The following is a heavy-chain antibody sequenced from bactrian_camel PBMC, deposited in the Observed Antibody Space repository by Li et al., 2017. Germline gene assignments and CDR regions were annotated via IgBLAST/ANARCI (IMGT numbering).Heavy chain of an antibody. D-gene: IGHD6*01. CDR3: GITGGSCADRFRI. J-gene: IGHJ4*01. CDR2: IDTGDGST. V-gene: IGHV3S1*01. CDR1: HLSIDSYC. Sequence: HVQLVESGGGSVQAGGSLRLSCTTSHLSIDSYCMAWFRQAPGQEREGVAAIDTGDGSTYYLNSVEGRFTISHDNAKNTLYLQMNSLKPEDTAIYYCGITGGSCADRFRIWGQGTQVTVS.